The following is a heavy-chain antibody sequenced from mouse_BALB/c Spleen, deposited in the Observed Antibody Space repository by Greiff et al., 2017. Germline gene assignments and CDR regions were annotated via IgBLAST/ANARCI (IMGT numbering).Heavy chain of an antibody. CDR2: IWAGGST. J-gene: IGHJ4*01. D-gene: IGHD1-1*01. CDR3: ARDIPSVVATRNYAMDY. V-gene: IGHV2-9*02. Sequence: QVQLKESGPGLVAPSQSLSITCTVSGFSLTSYGVHWVRQPPGKGLEWLGVIWAGGSTNYNSALMSRLSISEDNSKSQVFLKMNSLQTDDTAMYYCARDIPSVVATRNYAMDYWGQGTSGTVSS. CDR1: GFSLTSYG.